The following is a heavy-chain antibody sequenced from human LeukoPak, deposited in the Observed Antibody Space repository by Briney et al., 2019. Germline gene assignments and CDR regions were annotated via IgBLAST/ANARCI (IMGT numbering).Heavy chain of an antibody. CDR2: IYYSGST. D-gene: IGHD2-15*01. V-gene: IGHV4-59*01. Sequence: IPSETLSLTCTVSGGSISSYYWSWIRQPPGKGLEWIGYIYYSGSTNYNPSLKSRVTISVDTSKNQFSLRLSSVTAADTAVYYCARKYCSGGSCWGEYTDAFDIWGQGTMVTVSS. CDR1: GGSISSYY. J-gene: IGHJ3*02. CDR3: ARKYCSGGSCWGEYTDAFDI.